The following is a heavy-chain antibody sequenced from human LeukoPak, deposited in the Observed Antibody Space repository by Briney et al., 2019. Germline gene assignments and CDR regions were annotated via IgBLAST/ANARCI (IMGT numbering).Heavy chain of an antibody. CDR1: GFTLSSYS. J-gene: IGHJ5*02. D-gene: IGHD3-22*01. CDR3: ARDQGYYYDSSGYNWFDP. V-gene: IGHV3-21*01. CDR2: ISSSSSYI. Sequence: GGSLRLSCAASGFTLSSYSMNWVRQAPGKGLEWVSSISSSSSYIYYADSVKGRFTISRDNAKNSLYLQMNSLRAEDTAVYYCARDQGYYYDSSGYNWFDPWGQGTLVTVSS.